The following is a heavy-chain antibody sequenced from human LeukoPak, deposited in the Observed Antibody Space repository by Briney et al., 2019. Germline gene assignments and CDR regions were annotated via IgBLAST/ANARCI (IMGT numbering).Heavy chain of an antibody. J-gene: IGHJ4*02. CDR2: IYHSGST. CDR1: GGSISSSNW. CDR3: ARDPASGGNWGYFDY. V-gene: IGHV4-4*02. Sequence: SETLSLTCAVSGGSISSSNWWSWVRQPPGKGLEWIGEIYHSGSTNYNPSLKSRVTISVDKSKNQFSLKLSSVTAADTAVYYCARDPASGGNWGYFDYWGQGTLVTVSS. D-gene: IGHD7-27*01.